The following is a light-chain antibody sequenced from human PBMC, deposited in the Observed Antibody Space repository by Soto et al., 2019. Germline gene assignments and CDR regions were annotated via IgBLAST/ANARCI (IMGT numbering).Light chain of an antibody. CDR2: SNN. CDR1: SANIGSNT. CDR3: AAWDDSLNGYV. J-gene: IGLJ1*01. Sequence: QAVVTQPPSASGTPVQRVTISCSGSSANIGSNTVNWYQQLPGTAPKLLIYSNNQRPSGVPDRFSGSKSGTSASLAISGLQSEDEAAFYCAAWDDSLNGYVFGTGTKLTVL. V-gene: IGLV1-44*01.